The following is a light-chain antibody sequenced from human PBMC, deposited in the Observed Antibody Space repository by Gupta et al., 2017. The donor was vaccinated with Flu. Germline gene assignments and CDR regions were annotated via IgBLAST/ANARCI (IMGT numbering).Light chain of an antibody. CDR3: LIMYGGAWV. V-gene: IGLV7-43*01. J-gene: IGLJ3*02. CDR1: AGAVISDYY. Sequence: QTVVTQEPSLTVSPGGTATLPCASSAGAVISDYYPNWFQQRPGQAPRALICKTSNKHSWTPARFSGSLLGGKAALTLSDVQPEDEADYFCLIMYGGAWVFGGGTKLTVL. CDR2: KTS.